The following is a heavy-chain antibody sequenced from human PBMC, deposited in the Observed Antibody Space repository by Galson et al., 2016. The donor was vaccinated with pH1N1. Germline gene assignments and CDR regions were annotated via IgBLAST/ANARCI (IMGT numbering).Heavy chain of an antibody. CDR1: GGSISSYY. CDR2: MYYSGST. V-gene: IGHV4-59*01. CDR3: ARQIRGDLDWYFDL. J-gene: IGHJ2*01. Sequence: LSLTCTVSGGSISSYYWSWIRQPPGKGLEWIGYMYYSGSTNYNPSLTSRVTISVDTSKNQFSPKLSSVTAADTAVYYCARQIRGDLDWYFDLWGRGTLVTVSS. D-gene: IGHD4-17*01.